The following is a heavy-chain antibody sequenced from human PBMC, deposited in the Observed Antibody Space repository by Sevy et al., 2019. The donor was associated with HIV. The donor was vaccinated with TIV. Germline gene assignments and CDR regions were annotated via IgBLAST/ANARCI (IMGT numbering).Heavy chain of an antibody. J-gene: IGHJ6*02. CDR2: IYHSGST. CDR1: GYSISSGYY. D-gene: IGHD3-3*01. CDR3: ARALTIFGVVSHYYFYYGMDV. V-gene: IGHV4-38-2*02. Sequence: SETLSLTCTVSGYSISSGYYWGWIRQPPGKGLEWIGSIYHSGSTYYNPSLKSRVTISVDTSKNQFSLKLSSVTAADTAVYYCARALTIFGVVSHYYFYYGMDVWGQGTTVTVSS.